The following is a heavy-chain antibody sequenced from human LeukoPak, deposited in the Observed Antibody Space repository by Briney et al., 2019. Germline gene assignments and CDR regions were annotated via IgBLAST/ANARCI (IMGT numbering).Heavy chain of an antibody. CDR2: ISGSGGST. CDR3: AKDGSCSGGSCYFPDY. CDR1: GFTFSSYA. J-gene: IGHJ4*02. V-gene: IGHV3-23*01. Sequence: GGSLRLSCAASGFTFSSYAMSWVRQAPGKGLEWVSAISGSGGSTYYADPVKGRFTISRDNSKNTLYLQMNSLRAEDTAVYYCAKDGSCSGGSCYFPDYWGQGTLVTVSS. D-gene: IGHD2-15*01.